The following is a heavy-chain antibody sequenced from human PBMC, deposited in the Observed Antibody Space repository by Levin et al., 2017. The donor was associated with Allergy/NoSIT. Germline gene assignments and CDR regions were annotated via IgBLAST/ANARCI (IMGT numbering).Heavy chain of an antibody. D-gene: IGHD3-9*01. J-gene: IGHJ5*02. V-gene: IGHV1-2*02. Sequence: GLEWMGWIDPHSGATSFAQKFQGRVTMTRDTSINTAYMDLSSLKSDDTAIYYCAIVLAGSLSRLDPWGQGALVTVSP. CDR2: IDPHSGAT. CDR3: AIVLAGSLSRLDP.